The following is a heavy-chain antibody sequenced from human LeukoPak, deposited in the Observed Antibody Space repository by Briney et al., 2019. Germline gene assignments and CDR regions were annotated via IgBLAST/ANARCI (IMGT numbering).Heavy chain of an antibody. V-gene: IGHV4-39*01. D-gene: IGHD2-21*02. CDR1: GRSISSSSYD. J-gene: IGHJ4*02. CDR2: IYYSGRT. Sequence: PSQTLSPTCTASGRSISSSSYDWGWIRQPPVNGLEWIGRIYYSGRTYDNTTHKSRVTISVDTSKNQFSLKLSSVTAADTAVYYCARHPAYCGGDCYSGFLVDYWGQGTLVTVSS. CDR3: ARHPAYCGGDCYSGFLVDY.